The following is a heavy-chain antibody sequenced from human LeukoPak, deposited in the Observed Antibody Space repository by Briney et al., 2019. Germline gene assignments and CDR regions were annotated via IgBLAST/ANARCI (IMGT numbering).Heavy chain of an antibody. J-gene: IGHJ6*03. V-gene: IGHV4-59*01. CDR3: VRSVGYYYDSSGDRFYEYYFYMDV. Sequence: SETLSLTCTVSGGSISSYYWSWIRQSPEKGLEWIGYVYYSGSTNYNPSLESRVIISVDTSKNQFSLKLISVTAADTAVYYCVRSVGYYYDSSGDRFYEYYFYMDVWGKGTSVIVSS. CDR1: GGSISSYY. CDR2: VYYSGST. D-gene: IGHD3-22*01.